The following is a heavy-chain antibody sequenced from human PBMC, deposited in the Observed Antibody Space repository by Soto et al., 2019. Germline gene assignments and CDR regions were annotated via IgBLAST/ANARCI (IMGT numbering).Heavy chain of an antibody. CDR2: IGPRGRDT. CDR1: GVTMKSHA. Sequence: XGFLALSFAVSGVTMKSHAMGWVLQTPEKGLEWVSAIGPRGRDTYYADSVKGRFIISRDNSKNTVSLQMNSLRAEDTAVYYCALLGGTYYAFDLWGQGTLVTVSS. D-gene: IGHD1-26*01. V-gene: IGHV3-23*01. CDR3: ALLGGTYYAFDL. J-gene: IGHJ3*01.